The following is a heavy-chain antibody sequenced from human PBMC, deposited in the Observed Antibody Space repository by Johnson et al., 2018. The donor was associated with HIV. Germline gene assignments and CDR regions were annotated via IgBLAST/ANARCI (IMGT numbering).Heavy chain of an antibody. J-gene: IGHJ3*02. V-gene: IGHV3-30*02. D-gene: IGHD2-15*01. CDR3: AKDREPIVVVVAAIDAFDI. Sequence: QVQLVESGGGVVQPGGSLRLSCAASGLTFSNYGSHWVRQAPGKGLEWVAFIRYDGSNKYYADSVKGRFTISRDNSKNTLYLQMNSLRAEDTAVYYCAKDREPIVVVVAAIDAFDIWGQGTMVTVSS. CDR2: IRYDGSNK. CDR1: GLTFSNYG.